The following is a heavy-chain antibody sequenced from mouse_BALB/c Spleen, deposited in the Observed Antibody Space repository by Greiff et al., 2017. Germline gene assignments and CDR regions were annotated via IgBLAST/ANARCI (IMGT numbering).Heavy chain of an antibody. CDR2: IRNKANGYTT. D-gene: IGHD2-3*01. Sequence: DVMLVESGGGLVQPGGSLGLSCATSGFTFTDYYMSWVRQPPGKALEWLGFIRNKANGYTTEYSASVKGRFTISRDNSQSILYLQMNTLRAEDSATYYCARGDGDYAMDYWGQGTSVTVSS. J-gene: IGHJ4*01. CDR1: GFTFTDYY. CDR3: ARGDGDYAMDY. V-gene: IGHV7-3*02.